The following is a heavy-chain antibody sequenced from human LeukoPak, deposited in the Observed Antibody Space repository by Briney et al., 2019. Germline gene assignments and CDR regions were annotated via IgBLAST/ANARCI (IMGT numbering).Heavy chain of an antibody. CDR3: AGSLYSSSSIDY. Sequence: SGGSLRLSCAASGFTFSSYWMHWVRQAPGKGLVWVSRINSDGSSTSYADSVKGRFTISRDSAKNTLYLQMNSLRAEDTAVYYCAGSLYSSSSIDYWGQETLVTVSS. V-gene: IGHV3-74*01. D-gene: IGHD6-13*01. CDR1: GFTFSSYW. J-gene: IGHJ4*02. CDR2: INSDGSST.